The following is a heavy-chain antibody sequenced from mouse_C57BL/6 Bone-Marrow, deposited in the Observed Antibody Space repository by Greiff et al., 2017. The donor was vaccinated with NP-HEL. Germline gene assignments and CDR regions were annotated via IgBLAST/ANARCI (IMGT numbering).Heavy chain of an antibody. V-gene: IGHV5-6*01. J-gene: IGHJ1*03. CDR2: ISSGGSYT. Sequence: DVQLVESGGDLVKPGGSLKLSCAASGFTFSSYGMSWVRQTPDKRLEWVATISSGGSYTYYPDSVKGRFTISRDNAKNTLYLQMSSLKSEDTAMYYCAARDWYFDVWGTGTTVTVSS. CDR3: AARDWYFDV. CDR1: GFTFSSYG.